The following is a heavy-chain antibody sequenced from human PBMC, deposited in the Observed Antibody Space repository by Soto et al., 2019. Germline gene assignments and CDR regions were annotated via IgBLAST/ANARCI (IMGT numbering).Heavy chain of an antibody. CDR3: SGNPYGSGLFDP. D-gene: IGHD6-19*01. Sequence: QVQLVQAGAEVKKPGASVKVSCKASGYNFIDYDINWMRQSTGQGLEWMGWMTPNSGNTGYAQKFQGRVTLTRDTSIGTAYMELSSLKTEDTAVYYCSGNPYGSGLFDPWGQGTLVTVSS. V-gene: IGHV1-8*01. CDR1: GYNFIDYD. CDR2: MTPNSGNT. J-gene: IGHJ5*02.